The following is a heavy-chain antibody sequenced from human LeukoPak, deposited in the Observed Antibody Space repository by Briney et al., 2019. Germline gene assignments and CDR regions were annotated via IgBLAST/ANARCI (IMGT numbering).Heavy chain of an antibody. CDR2: IYPGDSDT. Sequence: GGSLKISCKGSGYSFTSYWIGWVRQLPGKGLEWMGIIYPGDSDTRYSPPFQGQVTISADKSISTAYLQWSSLKASDTAMYYCATTDAFGELPSYFDYWGQGTLVTVSS. D-gene: IGHD3-10*01. CDR3: ATTDAFGELPSYFDY. J-gene: IGHJ4*02. V-gene: IGHV5-51*01. CDR1: GYSFTSYW.